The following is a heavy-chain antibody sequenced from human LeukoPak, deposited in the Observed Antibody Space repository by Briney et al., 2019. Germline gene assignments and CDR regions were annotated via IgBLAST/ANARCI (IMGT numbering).Heavy chain of an antibody. CDR2: IYHSGST. V-gene: IGHV4-34*01. D-gene: IGHD3-10*01. CDR3: AREPRFGELSDY. CDR1: GGSFSGYY. J-gene: IGHJ4*02. Sequence: SETLSLTCAVYGGSFSGYYWNWIRQPPGKGLEWIGSIYHSGSTYYNPSLKSRVTISVDTSKNQFFLKLSSVTAADTAVYYCAREPRFGELSDYWGQGTLVTVSS.